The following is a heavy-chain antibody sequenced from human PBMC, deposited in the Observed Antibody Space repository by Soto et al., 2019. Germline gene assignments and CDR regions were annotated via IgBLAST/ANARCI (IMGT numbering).Heavy chain of an antibody. CDR1: GFTFSTYA. V-gene: IGHV3-23*01. D-gene: IGHD4-17*01. CDR2: ISGSGDDT. Sequence: EVQLLESGGGLVQPGGSLRLSCAASGFTFSTYAMGWVRQAPGKGLEWVSSISGSGDDTHYANSVKGRFTISRVNSKNTLFLQMSRLRVEHTAVYYCAKRPTVTTSGCFDFWGQGNLVTVSS. CDR3: AKRPTVTTSGCFDF. J-gene: IGHJ4*02.